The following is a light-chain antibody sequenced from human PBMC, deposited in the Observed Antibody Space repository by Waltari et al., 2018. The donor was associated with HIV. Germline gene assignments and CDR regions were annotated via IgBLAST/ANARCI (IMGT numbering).Light chain of an antibody. CDR1: TSDIGNNY. Sequence: QSVLTQTPSASGTPGQRVTISCSGSTSDIGNNYVYWFQQFPGTPPKVLIYKNDPRASGGSDRFSASKSGTSASLAISGLRTEDESDFYCAAWDDIRSGWIFGGGTKLTVL. CDR3: AAWDDIRSGWI. CDR2: KND. J-gene: IGLJ2*01. V-gene: IGLV1-47*01.